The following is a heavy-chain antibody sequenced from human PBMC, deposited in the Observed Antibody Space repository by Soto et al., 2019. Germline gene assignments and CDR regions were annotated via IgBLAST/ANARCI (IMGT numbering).Heavy chain of an antibody. CDR1: GGTFSSYA. Sequence: ASVKVSCKASGGTFSSYAISWVRQAPGQGLEWMGGIIPIFGTAHYAQKFQGRVTITADESTSTAYMELSSLRSEDTAVYYCARDLGGITMVRGNWFDPWGQGTLVTVSS. D-gene: IGHD3-10*01. V-gene: IGHV1-69*13. J-gene: IGHJ5*02. CDR2: IIPIFGTA. CDR3: ARDLGGITMVRGNWFDP.